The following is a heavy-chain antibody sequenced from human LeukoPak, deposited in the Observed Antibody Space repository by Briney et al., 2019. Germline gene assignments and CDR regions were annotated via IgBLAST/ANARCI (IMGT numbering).Heavy chain of an antibody. CDR3: AIGYCSSTSCSPFDY. CDR1: GYTFTSYG. V-gene: IGHV1-2*02. Sequence: ASVKVSCKASGYTFTSYGISWVRQAPGQGLEWMGWINPNSGGTNYAQKFQGRVTMTRDTSISTAYMELSRLRSDDTAVYYCAIGYCSSTSCSPFDYWGQGTLVTVSS. D-gene: IGHD2-2*01. J-gene: IGHJ4*02. CDR2: INPNSGGT.